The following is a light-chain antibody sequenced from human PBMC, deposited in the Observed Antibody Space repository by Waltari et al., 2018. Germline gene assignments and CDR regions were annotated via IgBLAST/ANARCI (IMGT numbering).Light chain of an antibody. Sequence: QSALTQPASVSGSPGQPVTTFCAGTSSDVGGYNSVSWYQEYPGQAPRVIIYDVSDRPSGVSNRFSGSKSGNTASLTISGLQAEDEADYYCSSHSRNDVVLFGGGTKLTVL. CDR2: DVS. CDR1: SSDVGGYNS. V-gene: IGLV2-14*01. CDR3: SSHSRNDVVL. J-gene: IGLJ2*01.